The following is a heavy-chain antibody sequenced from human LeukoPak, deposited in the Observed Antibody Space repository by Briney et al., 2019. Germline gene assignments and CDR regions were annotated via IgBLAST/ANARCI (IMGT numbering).Heavy chain of an antibody. CDR2: ISAYNGNT. CDR1: GYTFTSYG. D-gene: IGHD1-26*01. J-gene: IGHJ5*02. Sequence: GESLKISCKASGYTFTSYGISWVRQAPGQGLEWMGWISAYNGNTNYAQKLQGRVTMTTDTSTSTAYMELRSLRSDDTAVYYCAPLRVGATWFDPWGQGTLVTVSS. V-gene: IGHV1-18*01. CDR3: APLRVGATWFDP.